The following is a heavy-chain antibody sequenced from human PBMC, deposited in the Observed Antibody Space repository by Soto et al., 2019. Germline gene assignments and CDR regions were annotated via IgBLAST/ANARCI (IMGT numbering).Heavy chain of an antibody. V-gene: IGHV3-15*07. CDR1: GFAFTNAW. CDR3: TRDGYSYGSVYYYYGMDV. Sequence: GGSLRLSCAASGFAFTNAWMNWVRQAPGKGLERVGRITRTTDGGTTEYAASVKGRFTISRDDSKSIAYLQMNSLKTEDTAIYYCTRDGYSYGSVYYYYGMDVWGQGTTVTVSS. J-gene: IGHJ6*02. CDR2: ITRTTDGGTT. D-gene: IGHD5-18*01.